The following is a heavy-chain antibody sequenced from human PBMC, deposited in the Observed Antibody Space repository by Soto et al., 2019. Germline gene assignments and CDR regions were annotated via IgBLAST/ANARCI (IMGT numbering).Heavy chain of an antibody. D-gene: IGHD1-26*01. CDR3: AKKPQWELLPYYFDY. CDR2: ISGSGGST. V-gene: IGHV3-23*01. CDR1: GFTFSSYA. J-gene: IGHJ4*02. Sequence: PVGSLRLSCAASGFTFSSYAMSWVRQAPGKGLEWVSAISGSGGSTYYADSVKGRFTISRDNSKNTLYLQMNSLRAEDTAVYYCAKKPQWELLPYYFDYWGQGTLVTVSS.